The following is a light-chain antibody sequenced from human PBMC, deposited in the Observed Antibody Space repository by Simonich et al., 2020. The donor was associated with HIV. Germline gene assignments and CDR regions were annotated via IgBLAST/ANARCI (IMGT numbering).Light chain of an antibody. J-gene: IGLJ2*01. V-gene: IGLV2-8*01. CDR1: SSDVGGYNY. CDR3: CSYAGSSTFVV. CDR2: EVT. Sequence: QSALTQPPSASGSPGQSVTISCTGTSSDVGGYNYVSWYQQHPGKAPQLMIYEVTKRPSGVPDRFSGSKSGNTASLTVSGLQAEDEADYYCCSYAGSSTFVVFGGGTKPTVL.